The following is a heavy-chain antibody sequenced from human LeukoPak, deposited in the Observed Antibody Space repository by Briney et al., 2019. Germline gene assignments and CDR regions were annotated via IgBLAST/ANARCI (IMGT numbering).Heavy chain of an antibody. CDR1: GVTFRNPD. CDR3: AKADYLTVSCIDD. CDR2: ISATGGHT. J-gene: IGHJ4*02. D-gene: IGHD3-16*01. V-gene: IGHV3-23*01. Sequence: PGGSLRLSCAFSGVTFRNPDMTCVRQTPGKGLEWVSSISATGGHTYYADSVQGRFTISSDNSKNTLSLQLNSLRAEDTAVYYCAKADYLTVSCIDDRGQGTLVTVSS.